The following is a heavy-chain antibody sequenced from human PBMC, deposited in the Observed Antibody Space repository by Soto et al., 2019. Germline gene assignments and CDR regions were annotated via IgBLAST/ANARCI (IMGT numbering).Heavy chain of an antibody. D-gene: IGHD6-6*01. CDR1: GYTFTGYY. V-gene: IGHV1-2*02. CDR3: ARASRGHPADRPGWLDP. Sequence: ASVKVSCKASGYTFTGYYMHWVRQAPGQGLEWMGWINPNSGGTNYAQKFQGRVTMTRDTSISTAYMELSRLRSDDTAVYYCARASRGHPADRPGWLDPWGQGTTVTVSS. J-gene: IGHJ5*02. CDR2: INPNSGGT.